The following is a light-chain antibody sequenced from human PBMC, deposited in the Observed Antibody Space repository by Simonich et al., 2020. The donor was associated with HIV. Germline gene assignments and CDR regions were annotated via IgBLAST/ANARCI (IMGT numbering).Light chain of an antibody. CDR3: QQYYSTPYT. J-gene: IGKJ2*01. Sequence: EIVLTQSPATLSLSPGERATLSCRAGQSVSNYLAWDQQKPGQAPRLLIYDASNRATGIPARFSGSGSRTDFTLTISSLEPEDFATYYCQQYYSTPYTFGQGTKLEIK. CDR2: DAS. V-gene: IGKV3-11*01. CDR1: QSVSNY.